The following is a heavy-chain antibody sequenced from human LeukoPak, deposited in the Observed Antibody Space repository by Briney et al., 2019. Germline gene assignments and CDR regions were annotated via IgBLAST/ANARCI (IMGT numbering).Heavy chain of an antibody. CDR2: IHSSGTT. V-gene: IGHV3-66*01. J-gene: IGHJ4*02. CDR1: GITVSGNY. D-gene: IGHD4-17*01. CDR3: ARAPTVTTIYDS. Sequence: AGGSLRLSCTVSGITVSGNYMSWVRQAPGKGLEWVSIIHSSGTTFYADSVKGRFTISRDNSNNALYLQMNSLRAEDTAIYYCARAPTVTTIYDSWGQGTLVTVSS.